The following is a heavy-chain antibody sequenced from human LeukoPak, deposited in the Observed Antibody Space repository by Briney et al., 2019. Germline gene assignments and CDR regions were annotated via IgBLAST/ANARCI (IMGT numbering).Heavy chain of an antibody. Sequence: PGGSLRLSCEASGFTFTTYWMTWIRQAPGKGLEWVANIKQDGSDKYYMDSVKGRFAISRDNAKNSVSLQMNSLRAEDTAVYYCARVAAAVPDQWGQGTLVTVSS. CDR2: IKQDGSDK. CDR3: ARVAAAVPDQ. D-gene: IGHD6-13*01. CDR1: GFTFTTYW. V-gene: IGHV3-7*04. J-gene: IGHJ5*02.